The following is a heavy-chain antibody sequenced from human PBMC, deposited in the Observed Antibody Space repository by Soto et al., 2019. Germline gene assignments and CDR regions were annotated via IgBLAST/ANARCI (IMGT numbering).Heavy chain of an antibody. V-gene: IGHV3-30-3*01. CDR2: ISYDGSNK. CDR3: ARAQQGVTGTALDAFDI. Sequence: QVQLVESGGGVVQPGRSLRLSCAASGFTFSSYAMHWVRQAPGKGLEWVAVISYDGSNKYYADSVKGRFTISRDNAKNTLYLQMNSMRAEDTAVYYWARAQQGVTGTALDAFDIWGQGTMVTVSS. D-gene: IGHD1-20*01. CDR1: GFTFSSYA. J-gene: IGHJ3*02.